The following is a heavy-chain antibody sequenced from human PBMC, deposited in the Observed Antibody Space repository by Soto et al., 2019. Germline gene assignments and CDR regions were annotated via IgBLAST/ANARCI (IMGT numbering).Heavy chain of an antibody. V-gene: IGHV5-51*01. Sequence: PGESLKISCKGSGYSFTSYWIGWVRQMPGKGLEWMGIIYPGDSDTRYSPSFQGQVTISADKSISTAYLQWSSLKASDTAIFYCARLGYDFWSGYYPMDVWGKGTTVTVSS. D-gene: IGHD3-3*01. CDR2: IYPGDSDT. CDR3: ARLGYDFWSGYYPMDV. CDR1: GYSFTSYW. J-gene: IGHJ6*03.